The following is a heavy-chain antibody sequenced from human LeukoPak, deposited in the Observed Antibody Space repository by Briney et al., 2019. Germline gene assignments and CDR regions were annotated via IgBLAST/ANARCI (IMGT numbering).Heavy chain of an antibody. D-gene: IGHD6-13*01. J-gene: IGHJ6*03. Sequence: PGGSLRLSCAASGFTFDDYGMNWVRQAPGKGLEWVSGINWNGGNTGYADSVKGRFTISRDNAKNSLYLQMNSLRAKDTALYYCARPAAGTYYYYYMDVWGKGTTVTVSS. CDR1: GFTFDDYG. V-gene: IGHV3-20*04. CDR2: INWNGGNT. CDR3: ARPAAGTYYYYYMDV.